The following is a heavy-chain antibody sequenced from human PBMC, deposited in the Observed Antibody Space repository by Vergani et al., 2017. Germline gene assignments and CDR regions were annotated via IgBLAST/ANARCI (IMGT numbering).Heavy chain of an antibody. CDR2: IYYTGST. CDR3: ASDTHSGQRADR. V-gene: IGHV4-59*01. D-gene: IGHD6-19*01. Sequence: QVQLQESGPGLVKPSETLSLTCTVSGGSISSYYWTWIRQPPGKGLEWIGNIYYTGSTNYNPSLQSRVTMSVDTSNNQFSLRLTSVTGADTAVYYCASDTHSGQRADRWGQGILVTVTS. J-gene: IGHJ5*02. CDR1: GGSISSYY.